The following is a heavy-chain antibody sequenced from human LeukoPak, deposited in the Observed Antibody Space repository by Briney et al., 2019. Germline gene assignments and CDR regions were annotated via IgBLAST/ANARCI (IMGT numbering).Heavy chain of an antibody. CDR2: ISGSGGST. D-gene: IGHD2-2*01. Sequence: GGSLRLSCAASGFTFSSYTMSWVRQAPGKGLEWVSAISGSGGSTYYADSVKGRFTISRDNSKNTLYLQMNSLRAEDTAVYYCAKDHLGVPAAADYWGQGTLVTVSS. J-gene: IGHJ4*02. CDR3: AKDHLGVPAAADY. V-gene: IGHV3-23*01. CDR1: GFTFSSYT.